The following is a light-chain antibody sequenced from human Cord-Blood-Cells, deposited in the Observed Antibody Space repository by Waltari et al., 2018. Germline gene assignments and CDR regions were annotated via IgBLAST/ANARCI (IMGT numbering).Light chain of an antibody. CDR2: QDS. CDR1: KLGEQY. Sequence: SYELTQPPSVSVSPGPSPSITCSAAKLGEQYACWYQQKPGQSPFLVIYQDSKRPSGIPERFSGSNSGNTATLTISGTQAMDEADYYCQAWDSSTYVFGTGTKVTVL. CDR3: QAWDSSTYV. J-gene: IGLJ1*01. V-gene: IGLV3-1*01.